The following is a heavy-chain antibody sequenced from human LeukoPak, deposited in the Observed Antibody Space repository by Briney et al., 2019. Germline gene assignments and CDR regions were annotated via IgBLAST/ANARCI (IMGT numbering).Heavy chain of an antibody. CDR1: GGSFSGYY. Sequence: SETLSLTCAVYGGSFSGYYWSWIRQPPGKGLEWIGEINHSGSTNYNPSLKSRVTISVDTSKNQFSLKLSSVTAADTAVYYCARGSHYYDSSGSKGKSWYFDPWGRGTLVTVSS. CDR2: INHSGST. J-gene: IGHJ2*01. V-gene: IGHV4-34*01. D-gene: IGHD3-22*01. CDR3: ARGSHYYDSSGSKGKSWYFDP.